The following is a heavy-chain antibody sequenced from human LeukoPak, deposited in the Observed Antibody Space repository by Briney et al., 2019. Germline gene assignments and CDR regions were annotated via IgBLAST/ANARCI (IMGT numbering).Heavy chain of an antibody. CDR3: AGAPYNFWSAYLDY. D-gene: IGHD3-3*01. V-gene: IGHV4-38-2*01. CDR2: ISHSGST. CDR1: GYSISSDCY. J-gene: IGHJ4*02. Sequence: SETLSLTCAVSGYSISSDCYWGWIRQPPGKGLEWIGSISHSGSTYYSPSLKSRLTISVDTSKNQFSLKLSSVTAADTAVYYCAGAPYNFWSAYLDYWGQGTLVTASS.